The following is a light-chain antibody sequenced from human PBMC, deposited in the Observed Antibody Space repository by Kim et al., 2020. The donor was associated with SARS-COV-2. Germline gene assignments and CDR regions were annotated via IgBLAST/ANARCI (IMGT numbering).Light chain of an antibody. CDR3: QHYYSTPYT. V-gene: IGKV4-1*01. CDR2: WAS. CDR1: QSLFLTSNNKNY. J-gene: IGKJ2*01. Sequence: TATINCKSSQSLFLTSNNKNYLAWYQQKPGQPPKLLFYWASTRNSGVPDRFSGSGSGTDFTLTISSLQAEDVAVYYCQHYYSTPYTFGQGTKLEI.